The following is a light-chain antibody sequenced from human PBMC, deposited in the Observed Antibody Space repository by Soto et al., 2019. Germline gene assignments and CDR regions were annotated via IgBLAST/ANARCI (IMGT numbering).Light chain of an antibody. V-gene: IGKV1-39*01. CDR3: QQSYTFPWT. J-gene: IGKJ1*01. Sequence: DIQMTQSPSTLSASVGDRVNITCRASQSISSWLAWYQQKPGKAPKLLIYGTSTLESGVPSRFSGSGSETDFSLTISSLQPEDFATYYCQQSYTFPWTFGQGTKVDIK. CDR2: GTS. CDR1: QSISSW.